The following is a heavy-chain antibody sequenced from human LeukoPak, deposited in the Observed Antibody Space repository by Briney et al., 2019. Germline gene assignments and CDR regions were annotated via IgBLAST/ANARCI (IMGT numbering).Heavy chain of an antibody. CDR1: GFTVSSNY. V-gene: IGHV3-53*01. D-gene: IGHD3-10*01. CDR3: ARVHYYGSGSYYWFDP. Sequence: GGSLRLSCAASGFTVSSNYMSWVRQAPGKGREWVSVIYSGGSTYYADSVKGRFTISRDNSKNTLYLQMNSLRAEDTAVYYCARVHYYGSGSYYWFDPWGQGTLVTVSS. J-gene: IGHJ5*02. CDR2: IYSGGST.